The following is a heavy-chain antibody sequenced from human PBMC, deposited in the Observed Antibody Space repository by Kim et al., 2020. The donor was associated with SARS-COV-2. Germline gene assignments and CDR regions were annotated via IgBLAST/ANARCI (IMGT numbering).Heavy chain of an antibody. CDR1: GGSFSGYY. D-gene: IGHD6-19*01. V-gene: IGHV4-34*01. CDR2: INHSGST. CDR3: ARGPGAVANYYYYYGMDV. Sequence: SETLSLTCAVYGGSFSGYYWSWIRQPPGKGLEWIGEINHSGSTNYNPSLKSRVTISVDTSKNQFSLKLSSVTAADTAVYYCARGPGAVANYYYYYGMDVWGQGTTVTVSS. J-gene: IGHJ6*02.